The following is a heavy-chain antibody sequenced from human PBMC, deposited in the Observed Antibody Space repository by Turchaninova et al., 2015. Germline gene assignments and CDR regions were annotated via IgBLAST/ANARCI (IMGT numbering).Heavy chain of an antibody. CDR1: GDSVSSNRAA. V-gene: IGHV6-1*01. CDR2: TYYRSKWYN. CDR3: ARGNSWPLNH. D-gene: IGHD4-11*01. J-gene: IGHJ5*02. Sequence: QVQLQQSGPGLVKPSKTLSVTWDISGDSVSSNRAAWNGLRQSPSRGLEWLGRTYYRSKWYNDYAASVKSRISINSDTSKNQFSLQLNSVTPEDTAVYYCARGNSWPLNHWGQGTLVTVSS.